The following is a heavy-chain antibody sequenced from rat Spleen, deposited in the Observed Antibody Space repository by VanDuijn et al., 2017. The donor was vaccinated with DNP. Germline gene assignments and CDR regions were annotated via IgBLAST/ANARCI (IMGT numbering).Heavy chain of an antibody. CDR2: ISYEGSSS. CDR1: GFIFSDHD. J-gene: IGHJ2*01. CDR3: TTRLGAPSDY. Sequence: EVQLVESGGGLVQPGRSLKLSCAASGFIFSDHDMAWVRQAPAKGLEWVASISYEGSSSYYGDSVKGRFTMSRDNAKNTLYLQMDSLRSEDTATYYCTTRLGAPSDYWGQGVMVTVSS. D-gene: IGHD3-1*01. V-gene: IGHV5-20*01.